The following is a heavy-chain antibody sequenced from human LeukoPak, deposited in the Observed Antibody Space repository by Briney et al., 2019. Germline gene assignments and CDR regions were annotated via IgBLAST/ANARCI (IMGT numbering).Heavy chain of an antibody. V-gene: IGHV3-64*01. CDR3: AKVGFGELWSYYYYYYMDV. J-gene: IGHJ6*03. CDR1: GFTFSSYA. CDR2: INSNGGST. D-gene: IGHD3-10*01. Sequence: GGSLRLSCVASGFTFSSYAMHWVRQTPGKGLEYVSGINSNGGSTHYANSVKGRFTISRDNSKHTLYLQMGSLRTDDMAVYYCAKVGFGELWSYYYYYYMDVWGKGTTVTISS.